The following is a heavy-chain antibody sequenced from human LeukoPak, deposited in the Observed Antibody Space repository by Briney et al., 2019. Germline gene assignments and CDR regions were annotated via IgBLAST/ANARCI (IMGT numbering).Heavy chain of an antibody. V-gene: IGHV3-74*01. D-gene: IGHD4-11*01. J-gene: IGHJ4*02. CDR1: GFTFSSYA. CDR2: INSDGSST. Sequence: GGSLRLSCAASGFTFSSYAMSWVRQAPGKGLVWVSRINSDGSSTSYADSVKGRFTISRDNAKNTLYLQMNSLRVEDTAVYYCARDPTQYLRYGHFDYWGQGTLVTVSS. CDR3: ARDPTQYLRYGHFDY.